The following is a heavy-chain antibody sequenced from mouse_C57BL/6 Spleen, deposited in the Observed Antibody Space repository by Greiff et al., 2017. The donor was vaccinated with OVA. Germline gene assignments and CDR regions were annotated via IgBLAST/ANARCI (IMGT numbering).Heavy chain of an antibody. Sequence: QVQLKQSGPELVKPGASVKISCKASGYAFSSSWMNWVKQRPGKGLEWIGRIYPGDGDTNYNGKFKGKATLTADKSSSTAYMQLSSLTSEDSAVYFCARSRQRRPPGPEFAYWGQGTLVTVSA. V-gene: IGHV1-82*01. D-gene: IGHD3-2*02. CDR3: ARSRQRRPPGPEFAY. J-gene: IGHJ3*01. CDR2: IYPGDGDT. CDR1: GYAFSSSW.